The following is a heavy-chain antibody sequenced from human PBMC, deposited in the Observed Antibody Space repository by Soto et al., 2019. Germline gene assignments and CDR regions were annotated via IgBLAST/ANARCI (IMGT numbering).Heavy chain of an antibody. CDR1: GFTFSSYA. Sequence: GGSLRLSCAASGFTFSSYAMSRVRQAPGKGLEWVSAISGSGGSTYYADSVKGRFTISRDNSKNTLYLQMNSLRAEDTAVYYCAKSSGYYNLGWFDPWGQGTLVTVSS. J-gene: IGHJ5*02. CDR3: AKSSGYYNLGWFDP. D-gene: IGHD3-3*01. CDR2: ISGSGGST. V-gene: IGHV3-23*01.